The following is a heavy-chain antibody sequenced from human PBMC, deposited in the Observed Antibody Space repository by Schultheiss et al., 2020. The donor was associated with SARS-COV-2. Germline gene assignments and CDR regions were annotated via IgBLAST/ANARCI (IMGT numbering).Heavy chain of an antibody. CDR1: GYTFTGYY. V-gene: IGHV1-24*01. D-gene: IGHD3-22*01. CDR3: ATADAKYYYDSSGYYAGGWFDP. CDR2: FDPEDGET. J-gene: IGHJ5*02. Sequence: ASVKVSCKASGYTFTGYYMHWVRQAPGKGLEWMGGFDPEDGETIYAQKFQGRVTMTEDTSTDTAYMELSSLRSEDTAVYYCATADAKYYYDSSGYYAGGWFDPWGQGTLVTVSS.